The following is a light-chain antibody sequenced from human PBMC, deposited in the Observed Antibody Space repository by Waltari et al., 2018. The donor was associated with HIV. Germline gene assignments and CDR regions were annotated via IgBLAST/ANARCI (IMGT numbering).Light chain of an antibody. CDR1: KSVISSSNNENY. CDR2: WAS. V-gene: IGKV4-1*01. Sequence: DIVMTQSPDSLAVSLGERATINCKSSKSVISSSNNENYLDWYQQKPGQHPRLLIYWASTRESGVPDRCSGSGSGTDFTLTISILQAEDVAIYYCQQYLSAPFTFGQGSKLEIK. J-gene: IGKJ2*01. CDR3: QQYLSAPFT.